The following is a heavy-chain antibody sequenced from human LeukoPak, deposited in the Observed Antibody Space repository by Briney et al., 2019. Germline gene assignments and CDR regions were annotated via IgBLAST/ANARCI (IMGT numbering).Heavy chain of an antibody. Sequence: PGRSLRLSCAASGFTFNDYAMHWVRQAPGKGLEWVSRISWNSGSIGYADSVKGRFTISKDNAKNSLYLQMNSLRAEDTPLYYFAKDGESVIGIDGGGQGYFDYWGHGTLVTVSS. CDR1: GFTFNDYA. J-gene: IGHJ4*01. CDR2: ISWNSGSI. CDR3: AKDGESVIGIDGGGQGYFDY. D-gene: IGHD2/OR15-2a*01. V-gene: IGHV3-9*01.